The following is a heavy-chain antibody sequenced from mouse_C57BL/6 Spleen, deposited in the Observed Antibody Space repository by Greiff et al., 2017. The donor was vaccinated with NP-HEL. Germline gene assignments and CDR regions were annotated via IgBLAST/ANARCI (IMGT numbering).Heavy chain of an antibody. V-gene: IGHV1-61*01. CDR3: ARGSSPEAFAY. CDR2: IYPSDSET. D-gene: IGHD1-1*01. J-gene: IGHJ3*01. CDR1: GYTFTSYW. Sequence: QVQLQQPGAELVRPGSSVKLSCKASGYTFTSYWMDWVKQRPGQGLEWIGNIYPSDSETHYNQKFKDKATLTVDKSSSTAYMQLSSLTSEDSAVYYCARGSSPEAFAYWGQGTLVTVSA.